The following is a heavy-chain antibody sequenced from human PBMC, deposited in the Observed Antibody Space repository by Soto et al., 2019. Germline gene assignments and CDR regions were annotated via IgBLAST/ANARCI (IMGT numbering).Heavy chain of an antibody. V-gene: IGHV4-39*01. J-gene: IGHJ4*02. Sequence: ESLCPTCAVYGASISSSSYYWGWIRQPPGKGLEWIGSVLYSGSTYYNPSLKSRVTISVDTSKNQFSLKVFSVTAADTAVYYCARVDPRTSYYGSGTYDYWGQGTLVTVSS. CDR1: GASISSSSYY. D-gene: IGHD3-10*01. CDR2: VLYSGST. CDR3: ARVDPRTSYYGSGTYDY.